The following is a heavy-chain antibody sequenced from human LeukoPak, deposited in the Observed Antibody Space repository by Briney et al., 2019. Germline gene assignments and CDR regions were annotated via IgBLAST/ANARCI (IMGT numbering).Heavy chain of an antibody. CDR2: IKQDGSEK. CDR3: ARDHGATADY. CDR1: GVTFSTNW. Sequence: GGSLRLSCTASGVTFSTNWMSWVRQAPGKGLERVANIKQDGSEKYYVDSVKGRFTISRDNAKNSLYLQINSLRAEDTAVYYCARDHGATADYWGQGTLVTVSS. J-gene: IGHJ4*02. D-gene: IGHD1-26*01. V-gene: IGHV3-7*01.